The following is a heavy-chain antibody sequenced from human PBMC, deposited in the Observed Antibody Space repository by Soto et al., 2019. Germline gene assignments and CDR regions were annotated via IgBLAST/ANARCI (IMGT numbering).Heavy chain of an antibody. CDR1: GYTFTSYY. CDR3: ATNPILEWLAH. J-gene: IGHJ5*02. Sequence: ASVKVSCKASGYTFTSYYMHWVRQAPGKGLEWMGGFDPEDGETIYAQKFQGRVTMTEDTSTDTAYMELSSLRSEDTAVYYCATNPILEWLAHWGQGTLVTVSS. V-gene: IGHV1-24*01. CDR2: FDPEDGET. D-gene: IGHD1-1*01.